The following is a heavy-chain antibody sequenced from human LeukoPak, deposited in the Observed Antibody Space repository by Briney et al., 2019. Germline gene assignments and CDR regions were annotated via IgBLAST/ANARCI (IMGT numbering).Heavy chain of an antibody. CDR2: ISSSSSYI. D-gene: IGHD6-6*01. J-gene: IGHJ3*02. CDR1: GFTFSSYS. Sequence: PGGSLRLSCAASGFTFSSYSMNWVRQAPGKGLEWVSSISSSSSYIYYADSVKGRFTISRDNAKNSLYLQMNSLRAEDTAVYYCARDGYSSSSGQAFDIWGQGTMVTVSS. V-gene: IGHV3-21*01. CDR3: ARDGYSSSSGQAFDI.